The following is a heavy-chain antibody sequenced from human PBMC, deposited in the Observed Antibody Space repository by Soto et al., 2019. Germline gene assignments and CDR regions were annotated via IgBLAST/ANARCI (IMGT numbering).Heavy chain of an antibody. J-gene: IGHJ2*01. D-gene: IGHD6-19*01. CDR3: ARDRPLVVAGDWYFDL. CDR1: GYTFTSYG. V-gene: IGHV1-18*01. Sequence: QVQMVQSGAEVKKPGASVKVSCKASGYTFTSYGISWVRQAPGQGLEWMGWISAYNGNTNYAQKLEGRVTMTTDTSTSTAYMELRSLRSDDTAVYYCARDRPLVVAGDWYFDLWGRGTLVTVSS. CDR2: ISAYNGNT.